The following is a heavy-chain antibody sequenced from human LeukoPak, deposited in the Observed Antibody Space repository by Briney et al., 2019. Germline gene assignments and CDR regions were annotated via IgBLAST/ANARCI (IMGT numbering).Heavy chain of an antibody. Sequence: GGSLRLSCAASGFPFSSYAMHWVRQAPGKGLEWVAVISYDGSNKYYADSVKGRFTISRDNANNLLYLQMNSLRAEDTAVYYCASGTIVGARGADNWGQGTLVTVSS. V-gene: IGHV3-30-3*01. CDR1: GFPFSSYA. D-gene: IGHD1-26*01. CDR3: ASGTIVGARGADN. J-gene: IGHJ4*02. CDR2: ISYDGSNK.